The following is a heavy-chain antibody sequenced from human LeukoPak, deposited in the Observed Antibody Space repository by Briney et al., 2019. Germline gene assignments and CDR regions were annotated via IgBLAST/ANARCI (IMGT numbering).Heavy chain of an antibody. J-gene: IGHJ4*02. CDR1: GYSISSGYY. V-gene: IGHV4-38-2*01. CDR2: IYHSGST. CDR3: ARLRGGQWELFDY. D-gene: IGHD1-26*01. Sequence: SETLSLTCAVSGYSISSGYYWGWIRQPPGKGLERIGSIYHSGSTYYNPSLKSRVTISVATSKNQFSLKLSSVTAADTAVYYCARLRGGQWELFDYWGQGTLVTVSS.